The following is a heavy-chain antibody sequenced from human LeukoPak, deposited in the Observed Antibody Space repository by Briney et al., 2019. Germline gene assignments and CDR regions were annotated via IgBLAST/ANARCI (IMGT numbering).Heavy chain of an antibody. CDR2: INHSGST. V-gene: IGHV4-34*01. J-gene: IGHJ4*02. CDR1: GGSFSGYY. CDR3: ASYSSSWAPRHFDY. Sequence: SETLSLTCAVYGGSFSGYYWSWIRQPPGKGLEWIGGINHSGSTNYNPSLKSRVTISVDTSKNQFSLKLSSVIAADTAVYYCASYSSSWAPRHFDYWGQGTLVTVSS. D-gene: IGHD6-13*01.